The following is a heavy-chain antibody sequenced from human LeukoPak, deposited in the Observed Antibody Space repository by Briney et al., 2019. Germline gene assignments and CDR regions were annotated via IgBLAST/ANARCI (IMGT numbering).Heavy chain of an antibody. Sequence: GASLKISCKGSGYSFISYWIGWVRQIPGKGLEWMGIIYHGDSDTRYSPSFQGQVTISADKTISTAYLQWSSLKASDTAMYYCARSRSSSSDFDYWGQGTLVTVSS. J-gene: IGHJ4*02. D-gene: IGHD6-6*01. CDR1: GYSFISYW. CDR2: IYHGDSDT. CDR3: ARSRSSSSDFDY. V-gene: IGHV5-51*01.